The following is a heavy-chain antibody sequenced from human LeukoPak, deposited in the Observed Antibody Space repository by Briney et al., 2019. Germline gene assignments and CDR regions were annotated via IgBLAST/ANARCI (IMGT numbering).Heavy chain of an antibody. Sequence: GGSLRLSCAASGFTFSSYSMNWVRQAPGKGLEWVGRIKSKTDGGTTDYAAPVKGRFTISRDDSKNTLYLQMNSLKTEDTAVYYCTTDRIPLYDYVWGSYRYRYWGQGTLVTVSS. V-gene: IGHV3-15*01. D-gene: IGHD3-16*02. CDR1: GFTFSSYS. J-gene: IGHJ4*02. CDR2: IKSKTDGGTT. CDR3: TTDRIPLYDYVWGSYRYRY.